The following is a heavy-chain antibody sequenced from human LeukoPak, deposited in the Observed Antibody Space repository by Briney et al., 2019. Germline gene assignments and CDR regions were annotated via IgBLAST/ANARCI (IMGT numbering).Heavy chain of an antibody. D-gene: IGHD1-14*01. CDR1: GFTFGNSW. Sequence: GGSLRLSCAASGFTFGNSWVHWVRQAPGKGLVWVSLINADGSTTSYADSVKGRFTISRDNARNTLSLEMNNLTIEDTAVYYCIVVVEPPDSDGFDVWGQGTMITVSS. J-gene: IGHJ3*01. CDR3: IVVVEPPDSDGFDV. V-gene: IGHV3-74*01. CDR2: INADGSTT.